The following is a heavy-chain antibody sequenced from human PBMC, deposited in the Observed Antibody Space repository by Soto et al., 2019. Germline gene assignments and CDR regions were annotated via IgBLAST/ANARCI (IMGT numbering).Heavy chain of an antibody. J-gene: IGHJ4*02. V-gene: IGHV3-30*04. D-gene: IGHD2-21*02. Sequence: LRLSCAASGFTFSSYAMHWVRQAPGKGLEWVAVISYDGSNKYYADSVKGRFTISRDNSKNTLYLQMNSLRAEDTAVYYCAKEYTYPFVVTAISPLDYWGQGTLVTVS. CDR3: AKEYTYPFVVTAISPLDY. CDR1: GFTFSSYA. CDR2: ISYDGSNK.